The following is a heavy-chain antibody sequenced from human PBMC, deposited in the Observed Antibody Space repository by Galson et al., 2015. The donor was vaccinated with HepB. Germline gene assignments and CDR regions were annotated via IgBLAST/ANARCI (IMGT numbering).Heavy chain of an antibody. CDR2: INPNSGGT. V-gene: IGHV1-2*02. J-gene: IGHJ2*01. D-gene: IGHD3-22*01. Sequence: SVKVSCKASGSTFTGYYMHWVRQAPGQGLEWMGWINPNSGGTNYAQKFQGRVTMTRDTSISTAYMELSRLRSDDTAVYYCARGEYYDSSGYMNWYFDLWGRGTLVTVSS. CDR3: ARGEYYDSSGYMNWYFDL. CDR1: GSTFTGYY.